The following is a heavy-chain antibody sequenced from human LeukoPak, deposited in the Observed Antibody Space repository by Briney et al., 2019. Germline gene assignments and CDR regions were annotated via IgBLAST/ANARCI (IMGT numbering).Heavy chain of an antibody. V-gene: IGHV3-69-1*02. CDR3: ARGGAPYFDWCFDY. CDR1: GFTLSSYA. J-gene: IGHJ4*02. CDR2: ISVSGNT. D-gene: IGHD3-9*01. Sequence: GGSLRLSCAASGFTLSSYAMSWVRQGPGKGLEWVSAISVSGNTYHADSVKGRFTISRDNAKNSLYLQMNSLRAEDTAIYYCARGGAPYFDWCFDYWGQGTLVTVSS.